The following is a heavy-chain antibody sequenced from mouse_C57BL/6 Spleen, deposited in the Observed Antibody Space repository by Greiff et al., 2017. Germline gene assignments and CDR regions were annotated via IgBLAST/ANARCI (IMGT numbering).Heavy chain of an antibody. Sequence: QVQLQQSGAELARPGASVKLSCKASGYTFTSYGISWVKQRTGQGLEWIGEIYPRSGNTYYNEKFKGKATLTADKSSSTEYMERRSRASEDSAVYFWARTAYYGSREAMDYWGQGTSVTVSS. CDR1: GYTFTSYG. V-gene: IGHV1-81*01. J-gene: IGHJ4*01. CDR2: IYPRSGNT. D-gene: IGHD1-1*01. CDR3: ARTAYYGSREAMDY.